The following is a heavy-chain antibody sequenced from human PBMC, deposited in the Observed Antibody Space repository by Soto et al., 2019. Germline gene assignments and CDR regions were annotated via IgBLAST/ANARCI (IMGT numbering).Heavy chain of an antibody. CDR2: ISEYNAYT. CDR1: GYTFSAYG. D-gene: IGHD5-12*01. V-gene: IGHV1-18*01. J-gene: IGHJ5*02. Sequence: QVQLLQSGAEVRKPGASVKVSCKASGYTFSAYGISWVRQAPGQGLEWMGRISEYNAYTTNAQKLQGRIAMTTDTYTSTAHTELRSQTSDDTAVYYCVRDSVDRHMSDNWFDPWGQVTMVTVSS. CDR3: VRDSVDRHMSDNWFDP.